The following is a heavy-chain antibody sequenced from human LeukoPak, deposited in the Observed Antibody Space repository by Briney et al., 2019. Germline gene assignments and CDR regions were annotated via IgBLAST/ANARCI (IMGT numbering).Heavy chain of an antibody. Sequence: QPGRSLRLSCAASGFTFSGYGMHWVRQAPGKGLDWVALISYDGSNTYYADSVKGRFTISRDISNNTLYLQMNSLRPEDTAVYYCAKTVAGSFYFDYWGQGTLVTVSS. CDR3: AKTVAGSFYFDY. D-gene: IGHD6-19*01. V-gene: IGHV3-30*18. CDR2: ISYDGSNT. J-gene: IGHJ4*02. CDR1: GFTFSGYG.